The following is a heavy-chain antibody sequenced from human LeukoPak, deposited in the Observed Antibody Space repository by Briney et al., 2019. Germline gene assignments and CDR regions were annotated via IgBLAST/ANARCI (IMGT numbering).Heavy chain of an antibody. CDR3: ARDGGIVATTLNFDY. D-gene: IGHD5-12*01. V-gene: IGHV1-2*04. CDR2: INPNSGGT. J-gene: IGHJ4*02. CDR1: GYTFTGYY. Sequence: ASVKVSCKASGYTFTGYYMHWVRQAPGQGLEWMGWINPNSGGTNYAQKFQGWVTMTRDTSISTAYMELSRPRSDDTAVYYCARDGGIVATTLNFDYWGQGTLVTVSS.